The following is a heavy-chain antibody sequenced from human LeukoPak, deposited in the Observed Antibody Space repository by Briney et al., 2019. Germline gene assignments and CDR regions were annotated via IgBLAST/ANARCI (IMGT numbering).Heavy chain of an antibody. CDR3: VKDLMRGWLYWYFDL. CDR2: ISGNGGRT. Sequence: GGSLRLSCSATGFPFITYAMHWVRQAPGKGLEYVSAISGNGGRTYYADSVKGRFTISRDNSKDTLYLQMSSLRAEDTAVYYWVKDLMRGWLYWYFDLWGRGTLVTVSS. J-gene: IGHJ2*01. CDR1: GFPFITYA. D-gene: IGHD6-19*01. V-gene: IGHV3-64D*06.